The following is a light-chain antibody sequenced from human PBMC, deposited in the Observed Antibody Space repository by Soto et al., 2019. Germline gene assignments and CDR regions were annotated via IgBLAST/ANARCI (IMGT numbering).Light chain of an antibody. V-gene: IGKV3D-15*01. CDR3: PQYNNWGLP. CDR2: GSS. CDR1: ENVGTN. Sequence: IAMTQSPATRSVSPGEGVTLSSRARENVGTNLAWYQQKTGQAPRLLIYGSSTRATGIPATFSGSASGTELNLNIRSLQSEDSATSYCPQYNNWGLPFAGGTKVQI. J-gene: IGKJ4*01.